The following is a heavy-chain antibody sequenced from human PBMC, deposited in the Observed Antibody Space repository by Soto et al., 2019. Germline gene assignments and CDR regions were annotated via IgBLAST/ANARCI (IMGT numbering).Heavy chain of an antibody. J-gene: IGHJ4*02. CDR1: GGSVTSSDYQ. CDR3: ARHYSSGCYYCFDF. D-gene: IGHD6-19*01. CDR2: IYYLGTT. V-gene: IGHV4-39*01. Sequence: PSETLSLTCSVSGGSVTSSDYQWGWIRQPPGKGLDWIGTIYYLGTTYYNPSLKSRVTISIESSQNHFSLKLTSVTAADTALYYCARHYSSGCYYCFDFWGQGILVTVSS.